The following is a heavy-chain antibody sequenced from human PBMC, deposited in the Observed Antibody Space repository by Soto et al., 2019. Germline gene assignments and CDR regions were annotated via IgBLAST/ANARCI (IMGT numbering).Heavy chain of an antibody. J-gene: IGHJ5*02. D-gene: IGHD2-2*01. CDR2: MNPNSGNT. CDR3: ARFLKTDIVVVPAAPSGFDP. CDR1: GYTFTSYD. Sequence: GASVKVSCKAPGYTFTSYDINWVRQATGQGLEWMGWMNPNSGNTGYAQKFQGRVTMTRNTSISTAYMELSSLRSEDTAVYYCARFLKTDIVVVPAAPSGFDPWGQGTLVTVSS. V-gene: IGHV1-8*01.